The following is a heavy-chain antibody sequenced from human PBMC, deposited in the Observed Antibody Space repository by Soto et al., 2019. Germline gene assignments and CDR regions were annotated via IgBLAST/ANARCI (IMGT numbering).Heavy chain of an antibody. J-gene: IGHJ4*02. CDR3: ARGHSIRRSPYYDFWSGYLALDY. CDR2: INHSGST. V-gene: IGHV4-34*01. CDR1: GGSFSGYY. D-gene: IGHD3-3*01. Sequence: ASETLSLTCAVYGGSFSGYYWSWIRQPPGKGLEWIGEINHSGSTNYNPSLKSRVTISVDTSKNQFSLKLSPVTAADTGVYYCARGHSIRRSPYYDFWSGYLALDYWGQGTLVTVSS.